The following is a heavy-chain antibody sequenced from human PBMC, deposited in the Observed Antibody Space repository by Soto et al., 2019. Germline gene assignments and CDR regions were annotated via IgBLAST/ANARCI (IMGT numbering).Heavy chain of an antibody. Sequence: SETLSLTCAVSGGSISSGGYSWSWIRQPPGKGPEWIGYIYHSGSTYYNPSLKSRVTISVDRSKNQFSLKLSSVTAADTAVYYCARGGVDYYDSSGYYFSPYYFDYWGQGTLVTVSS. J-gene: IGHJ4*02. CDR2: IYHSGST. V-gene: IGHV4-30-2*01. CDR1: GGSISSGGYS. D-gene: IGHD3-22*01. CDR3: ARGGVDYYDSSGYYFSPYYFDY.